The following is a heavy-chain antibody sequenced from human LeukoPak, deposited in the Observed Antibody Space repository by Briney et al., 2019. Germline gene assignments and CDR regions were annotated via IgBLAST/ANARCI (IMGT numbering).Heavy chain of an antibody. CDR1: GGSFSGYY. CDR3: ARKGRESKYYYYYYMDV. CDR2: INHSGST. Sequence: PSETLSLTCAVYGGSFSGYYWSWIRQPPGKGLKWIGEINHSGSTNYNPSLKSRVTISVDTSKDQFSLKLSSVTAADTAVYYCARKGRESKYYYYYYMDVWGKGTTVTVSS. D-gene: IGHD3-10*01. V-gene: IGHV4-34*01. J-gene: IGHJ6*03.